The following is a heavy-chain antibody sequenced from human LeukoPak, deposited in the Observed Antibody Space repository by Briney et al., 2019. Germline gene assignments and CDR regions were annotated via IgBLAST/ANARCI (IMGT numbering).Heavy chain of an antibody. D-gene: IGHD3-22*01. V-gene: IGHV4-39*01. CDR3: ARHYYDSTGYYYFDY. CDR2: MYYSGST. Sequence: SETLSLTCSVSGGSITGSSYYWGWIRQPPGEGLEWIGSMYYSGSTYYNPSLKSRVTISVDTSKNQFSLKLSSVTAADTAVYYCARHYYDSTGYYYFDYWGQGTLVTVSS. J-gene: IGHJ4*02. CDR1: GGSITGSSYY.